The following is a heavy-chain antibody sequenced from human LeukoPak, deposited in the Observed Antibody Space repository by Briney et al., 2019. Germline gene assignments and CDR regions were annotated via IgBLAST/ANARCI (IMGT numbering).Heavy chain of an antibody. D-gene: IGHD3-16*02. CDR1: GYTFTGYY. CDR2: INPNSGGT. Sequence: ASVKVSCKASGYTFTGYYMHWVRQAPGQGLEWMGWINPNSGGTNYAQKFQGRVTMTRDTSISTAYMELSRLRSDDTAVYYCARDGEMITFGGVIPDAFDIWGQGTMVTVSP. J-gene: IGHJ3*02. CDR3: ARDGEMITFGGVIPDAFDI. V-gene: IGHV1-2*02.